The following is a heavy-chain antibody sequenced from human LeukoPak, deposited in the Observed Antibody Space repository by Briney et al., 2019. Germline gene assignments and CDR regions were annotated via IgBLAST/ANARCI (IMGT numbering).Heavy chain of an antibody. Sequence: ASVKVSCKASGYTFTSYGISWVRQAPGQGLEWMGWISAYNGNTNYAQKLQGRVTVTTDTSTSTAYMELRSLRSDDTAVYYCARAVMDYGDYEGGYWGQGTLVTVSS. CDR2: ISAYNGNT. CDR1: GYTFTSYG. D-gene: IGHD4-17*01. CDR3: ARAVMDYGDYEGGY. J-gene: IGHJ4*02. V-gene: IGHV1-18*01.